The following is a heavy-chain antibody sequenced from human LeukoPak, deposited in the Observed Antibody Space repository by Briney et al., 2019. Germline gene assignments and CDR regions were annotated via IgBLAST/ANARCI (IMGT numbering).Heavy chain of an antibody. CDR3: ARDMFDWLFEDLEIGVSFDY. CDR1: GFTFSSYA. V-gene: IGHV3-74*01. J-gene: IGHJ4*02. CDR2: IQTDGSST. D-gene: IGHD3-9*01. Sequence: GGSLRLSCAASGFTFSSYAMNWVRQAPGKGLVWVSRIQTDGSSTNYADSVKGRFTISRDDAKNTLYLQMNSLRAEDTAVYYFARDMFDWLFEDLEIGVSFDYWGQGALVTVSS.